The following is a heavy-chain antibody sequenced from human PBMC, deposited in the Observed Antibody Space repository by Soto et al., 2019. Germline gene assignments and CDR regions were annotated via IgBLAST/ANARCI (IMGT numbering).Heavy chain of an antibody. CDR3: ALPIAVAPAGRFDAYFYYYYMDV. CDR2: LSGSGGCT. D-gene: IGHD2-2*01. V-gene: IGHV3-23*01. J-gene: IGHJ6*03. Sequence: EVQLSESGGGLVQPGGSLRLSCVASGFTFSSYAMSCVRQATGKGLEWVSALSGSGGCTYYADSVKGRFTISRENSKNTLYLQMSNVRVEDTAVYYCALPIAVAPAGRFDAYFYYYYMDVWGKGTTVSVS. CDR1: GFTFSSYA.